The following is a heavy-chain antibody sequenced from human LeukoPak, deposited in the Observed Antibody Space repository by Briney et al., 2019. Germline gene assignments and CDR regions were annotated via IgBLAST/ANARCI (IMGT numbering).Heavy chain of an antibody. CDR1: GFSFSAYW. D-gene: IGHD2-15*01. Sequence: PGGSLRLSCAASGFSFSAYWMTWVPQARGTGLEWVANINPAGSETYYVDPVKGRFSISRDNAKNLVYLQMNSLRAEDTAVYHCARFGYVAAVDAWGQGTPVTVSS. J-gene: IGHJ4*02. V-gene: IGHV3-7*01. CDR2: INPAGSET. CDR3: ARFGYVAAVDA.